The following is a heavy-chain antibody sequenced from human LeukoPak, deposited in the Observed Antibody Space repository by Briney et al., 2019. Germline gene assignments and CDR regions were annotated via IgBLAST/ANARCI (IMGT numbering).Heavy chain of an antibody. CDR2: IKQDGSER. D-gene: IGHD6-13*01. CDR3: AREWGQQHDY. Sequence: GGSLRLSCAASDFTFSHYWMSWVRQPPGKGLEWVANIKQDGSERYYLDSVKGRFTISRDNPKNSLYLQVNSLRAEDTAVYYCAREWGQQHDYWGQGTLVTVSS. V-gene: IGHV3-7*01. J-gene: IGHJ4*02. CDR1: DFTFSHYW.